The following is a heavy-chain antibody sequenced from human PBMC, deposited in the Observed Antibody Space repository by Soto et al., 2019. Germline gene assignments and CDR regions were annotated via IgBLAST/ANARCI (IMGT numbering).Heavy chain of an antibody. Sequence: PSETLSLTCAVSGGSISSSNWWSWVRQPPGKGLEWIGEIYHSGSTNYNPSLKSRVTISVDKSKNQFSLKLSSVTAADTAVYYCARERIAAAGRRGGTNWFDPWGQGTLVTVSS. V-gene: IGHV4-4*02. CDR1: GGSISSSNW. CDR2: IYHSGST. D-gene: IGHD6-13*01. CDR3: ARERIAAAGRRGGTNWFDP. J-gene: IGHJ5*02.